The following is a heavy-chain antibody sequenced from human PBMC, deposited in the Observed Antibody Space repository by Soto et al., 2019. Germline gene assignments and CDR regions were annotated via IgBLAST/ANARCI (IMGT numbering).Heavy chain of an antibody. Sequence: PGGSLRLSCAASGFTFSSYSMNWVRQAPGKGLEWVSSISSSSSYIYYADSVKGRFTISRDNAKNSLYLQMNSLRAEDTAVYYCARDRTIGDYVWGHPFLWGQGTLVTVSS. V-gene: IGHV3-21*01. J-gene: IGHJ4*02. CDR3: ARDRTIGDYVWGHPFL. D-gene: IGHD3-16*01. CDR2: ISSSSSYI. CDR1: GFTFSSYS.